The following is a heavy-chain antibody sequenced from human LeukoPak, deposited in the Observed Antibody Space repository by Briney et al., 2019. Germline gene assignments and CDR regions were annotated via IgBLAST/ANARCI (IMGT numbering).Heavy chain of an antibody. Sequence: GGSLRLSCAASGFTFTSYWMHWVRQAPGKGLVWVSRINSYGSSTTYADSVKGRFTISRDNAKNTVYLQMNSLRAEDTAIYYCARGVGDYNLNPTNWFDPWGQGTLVTVSS. CDR3: ARGVGDYNLNPTNWFDP. CDR1: GFTFTSYW. CDR2: INSYGSST. V-gene: IGHV3-74*01. J-gene: IGHJ5*02. D-gene: IGHD4-17*01.